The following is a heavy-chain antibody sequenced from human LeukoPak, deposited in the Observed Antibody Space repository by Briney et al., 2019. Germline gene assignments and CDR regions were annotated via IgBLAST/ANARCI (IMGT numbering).Heavy chain of an antibody. CDR1: GGSISSGGYS. V-gene: IGHV4-30-2*01. J-gene: IGHJ4*02. D-gene: IGHD4-17*01. CDR2: IYHSGST. CDR3: AREYGDYFDY. Sequence: SQTLSLTCAVSGGSISSGGYSWSWIRQPPGEGLEWIGYIYHSGSTYYNPSLKSRVTISVDRSKNQFSLKLSSVTAADTAVYYCAREYGDYFDYWGQGTLVTVSS.